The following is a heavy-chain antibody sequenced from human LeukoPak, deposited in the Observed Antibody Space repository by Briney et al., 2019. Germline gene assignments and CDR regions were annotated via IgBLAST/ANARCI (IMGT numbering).Heavy chain of an antibody. CDR3: ARGPSSNWSGLDF. Sequence: GGSLRLSCAASGFTVSSNYMSWVRQAPGKGLEWVSIIYSGGSTYYADSVKGRFTISRDNAKNTLYLQVNNLRAEDTAVYYCARGPSSNWSGLDFWGQGTLLTVSS. V-gene: IGHV3-53*01. CDR2: IYSGGST. J-gene: IGHJ4*02. CDR1: GFTVSSNY. D-gene: IGHD6-13*01.